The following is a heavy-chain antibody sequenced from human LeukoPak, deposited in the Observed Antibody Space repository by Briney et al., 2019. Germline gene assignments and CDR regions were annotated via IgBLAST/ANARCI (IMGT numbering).Heavy chain of an antibody. J-gene: IGHJ4*02. CDR2: ISSSGSTI. CDR3: ARARDGYNLAYYFDY. V-gene: IGHV3-48*03. Sequence: PGGSLRLSCAASGFTFSSYEMNWVRQAPGKGLEWVSYISSSGSTIYYADSVKGRFTISRNNAKNSLYLQMNSLRAEDTAVYYCARARDGYNLAYYFDYWGQGTLVTVSS. D-gene: IGHD5-24*01. CDR1: GFTFSSYE.